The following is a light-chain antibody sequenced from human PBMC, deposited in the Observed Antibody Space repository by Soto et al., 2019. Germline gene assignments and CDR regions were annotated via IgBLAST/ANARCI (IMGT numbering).Light chain of an antibody. J-gene: IGLJ2*01. Sequence: QSALTQPASVSGSPGQSITISRTGTNSDAGGYDFVSWYQQHPGKAPKLMIYEVSNRPSGVSNRFSGSKSGNTASLTISGLQAEDEADYYCSSYTSSSTVVFGGGTKLTVL. CDR1: NSDAGGYDF. V-gene: IGLV2-14*01. CDR3: SSYTSSSTVV. CDR2: EVS.